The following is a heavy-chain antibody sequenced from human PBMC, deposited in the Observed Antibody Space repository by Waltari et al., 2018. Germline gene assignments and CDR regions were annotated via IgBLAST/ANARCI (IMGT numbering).Heavy chain of an antibody. J-gene: IGHJ4*02. D-gene: IGHD3-22*01. CDR3: ARHLYSIDYLELAK. CDR2: ISDSGVIT. V-gene: IGHV3-23*01. Sequence: EEHLLESGGGLAQPGGSLRLSCAASGFNFISYVMSWVRQAPGKGLEWVSGISDSGVITKYADSVKGRFTVSRDNSKNTVFLHLNSLRAEDTAIYYCARHLYSIDYLELAKWGQGTLVTVSS. CDR1: GFNFISYV.